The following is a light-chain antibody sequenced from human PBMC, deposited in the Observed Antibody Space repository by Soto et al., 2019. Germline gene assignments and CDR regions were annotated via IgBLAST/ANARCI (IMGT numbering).Light chain of an antibody. CDR2: EVS. CDR1: SSDVGGYNY. V-gene: IGLV2-14*01. J-gene: IGLJ1*01. Sequence: QSVLTQPASVSGSPGQSITISCTGTSSDVGGYNYVSWYQQHPGKVPKLMIYEVSNRPSGVPNRFSGSKSGNTASLTISGLQAEDEADYYCSSYTSSTTLVFGTGTKVTVL. CDR3: SSYTSSTTLV.